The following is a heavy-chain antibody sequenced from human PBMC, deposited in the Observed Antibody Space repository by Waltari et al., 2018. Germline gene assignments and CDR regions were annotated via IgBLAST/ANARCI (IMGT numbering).Heavy chain of an antibody. D-gene: IGHD3-10*01. CDR2: INHSGST. Sequence: QVQLQQWGAGLLKPSETLSLTCAVYGGSFSGYYWSWIRQHPGKGLEWIGEINHSGSTNYNPSLKSRVTISVDTSKNQFSLKLSSVTAADTAVYYCARYYYGSGSYWSYYYYGMDVWGQGTTVTVSS. V-gene: IGHV4-34*01. CDR3: ARYYYGSGSYWSYYYYGMDV. J-gene: IGHJ6*02. CDR1: GGSFSGYY.